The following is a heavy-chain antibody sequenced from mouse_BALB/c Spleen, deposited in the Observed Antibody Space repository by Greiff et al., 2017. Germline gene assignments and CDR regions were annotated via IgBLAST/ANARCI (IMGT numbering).Heavy chain of an antibody. J-gene: IGHJ2*01. D-gene: IGHD4-1*01. CDR1: GYTFTSYW. V-gene: IGHV1-69*02. CDR3: AKLGRGRDY. Sequence: QVQLQQPGAELVKPGASVKLSCKASGYTFTSYWMHWVKQRPGQGLEWIGEIDPSDSYTNYNQKFKGKATLTVDKSSSTAYMQLSSLTSEDSAVYYCAKLGRGRDYWGQGTTLTVSS. CDR2: IDPSDSYT.